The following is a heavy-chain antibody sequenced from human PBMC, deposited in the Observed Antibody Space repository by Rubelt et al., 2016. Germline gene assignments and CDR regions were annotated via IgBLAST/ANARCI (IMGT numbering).Heavy chain of an antibody. D-gene: IGHD2-2*01. J-gene: IGHJ4*02. Sequence: DVQLLESGGGLVQPGGSLRLSCAASGFTFPSYWMSWVRQAPGKGLEWVGNINEDGSDKYYVDSVKGRFTISRDNAKNSLYLQMNSLGAEDTGVYYCARDQWGYCHSTSCYYFDYWGQGTLVTVSS. CDR2: INEDGSDK. V-gene: IGHV3-7*01. CDR1: GFTFPSYW. CDR3: ARDQWGYCHSTSCYYFDY.